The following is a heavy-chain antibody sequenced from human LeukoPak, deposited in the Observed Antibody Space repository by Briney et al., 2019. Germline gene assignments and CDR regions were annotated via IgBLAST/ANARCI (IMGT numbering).Heavy chain of an antibody. CDR1: GFTFSSYS. CDR2: ISSSSSYI. V-gene: IGHV3-21*01. CDR3: ARGLITFGGVTPPIDY. D-gene: IGHD3-16*01. J-gene: IGHJ4*02. Sequence: PGGSLRLSCAASGFTFSSYSMNWVRQAPGKGLEWVSSISSSSSYIYYADSVKGRFTISRDNAKNSLYLQMNSLRAEDTAVCYCARGLITFGGVTPPIDYWGQGTLVTVSS.